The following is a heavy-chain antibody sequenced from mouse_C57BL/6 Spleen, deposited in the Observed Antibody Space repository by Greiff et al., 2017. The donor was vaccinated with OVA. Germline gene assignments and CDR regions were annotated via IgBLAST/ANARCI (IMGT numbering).Heavy chain of an antibody. V-gene: IGHV1-52*01. J-gene: IGHJ1*03. Sequence: QVQLQQPGAELVRPGSSVKLSCKASGYTFTSYWMHWVKQRPIQGLEWIGNIDPSDSENHYNQKFKVKATLTVDKSSSTAYMQLRSKRSEDSEVDYCAKGRSPDYWYFDVWGTGTTVTV. CDR2: IDPSDSEN. D-gene: IGHD1-1*01. CDR3: AKGRSPDYWYFDV. CDR1: GYTFTSYW.